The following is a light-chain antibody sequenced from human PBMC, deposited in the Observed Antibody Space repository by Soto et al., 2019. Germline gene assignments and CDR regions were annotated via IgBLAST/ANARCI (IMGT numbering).Light chain of an antibody. Sequence: EVVLTQSPGTLSLSPGDRATVSCRASQTVHSSFFAWYQQKGGQAPRLLIYGTSNRAAGIPDRFSGDGSGTDFTLPIDGLEPEDFAMYFCQQHGGSPPYTFGRGTRVEI. CDR3: QQHGGSPPYT. CDR2: GTS. V-gene: IGKV3-20*01. CDR1: QTVHSSF. J-gene: IGKJ3*01.